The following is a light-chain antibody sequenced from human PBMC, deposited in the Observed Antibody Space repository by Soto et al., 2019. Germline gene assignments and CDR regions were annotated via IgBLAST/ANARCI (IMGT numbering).Light chain of an antibody. Sequence: ALTQPASVSGSPGQSITISCTGTSSDVGSYNLVSWYQQHPGKAPKLMIYEGSKRPSGVSNRFSGSKSGNTASLTISGLQAEDEADYYCCSYAGSSTFLFGGGTKVTVL. CDR2: EGS. CDR3: CSYAGSSTFL. CDR1: SSDVGSYNL. J-gene: IGLJ2*01. V-gene: IGLV2-23*03.